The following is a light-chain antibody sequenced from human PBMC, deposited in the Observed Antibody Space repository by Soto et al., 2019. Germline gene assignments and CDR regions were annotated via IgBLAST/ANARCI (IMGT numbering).Light chain of an antibody. J-gene: IGLJ2*01. CDR1: SSDIGDYDY. V-gene: IGLV2-14*03. CDR2: DVS. Sequence: QSVLTQPASVSGSPGQSITISCTGTSSDIGDYDYVSWYQQHPGKAPKLMIYDVSYRPSGVSNRFSGSKSGNTASLTISGLQAEDEADYYCGSYTSSSTLVFGGGTKVTVL. CDR3: GSYTSSSTLV.